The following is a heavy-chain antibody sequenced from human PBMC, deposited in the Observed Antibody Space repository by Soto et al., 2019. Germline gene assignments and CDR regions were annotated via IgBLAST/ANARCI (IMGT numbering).Heavy chain of an antibody. CDR1: GYSFTNYW. J-gene: IGHJ4*02. V-gene: IGHV5-51*01. Sequence: PGESLKISCKGSGYSFTNYWIGWVRQMRGKGLEWMGIIYPGDSDTRYSPSFQGQVTISADKSISTAYLQWSSLKASDSAMYYCVRLPAALLTGDYYFDYWGQGTLVTVSS. D-gene: IGHD7-27*01. CDR2: IYPGDSDT. CDR3: VRLPAALLTGDYYFDY.